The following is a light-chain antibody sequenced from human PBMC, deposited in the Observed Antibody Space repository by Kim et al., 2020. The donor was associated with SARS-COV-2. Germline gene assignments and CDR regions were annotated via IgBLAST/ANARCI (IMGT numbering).Light chain of an antibody. V-gene: IGLV3-19*01. J-gene: IGLJ1*01. CDR1: SLRSYY. Sequence: SSELTQDPAVSVALGQTVRITCQGDSLRSYYASWYQQKPGQAPVLVIYGKNNRPSGIPDRFSGSSSGKTASLTITGAQAEDEADYYCNSRDSSGNHLEVF. CDR3: NSRDSSGNHLEV. CDR2: GKN.